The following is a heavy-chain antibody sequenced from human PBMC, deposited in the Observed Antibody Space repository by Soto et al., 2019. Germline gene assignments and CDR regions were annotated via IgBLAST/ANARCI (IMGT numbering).Heavy chain of an antibody. Sequence: GASVKVSCKASGYTFTSYGISWVRQAPGQGLEWMGWISAYNGNTNYAQKLQGRVTMTTDTSTSTAYMELRSLRAEDTAVYYCARVPREFGVYYGMDVWGQGTTVTVSS. V-gene: IGHV1-18*01. J-gene: IGHJ6*02. CDR3: ARVPREFGVYYGMDV. CDR1: GYTFTSYG. CDR2: ISAYNGNT. D-gene: IGHD3-10*01.